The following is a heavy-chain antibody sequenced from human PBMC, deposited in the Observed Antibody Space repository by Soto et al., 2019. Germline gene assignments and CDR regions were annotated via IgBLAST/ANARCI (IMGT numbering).Heavy chain of an antibody. CDR2: INHSGST. D-gene: IGHD3-3*01. CDR3: ARVRFLEWPKYYFDY. Sequence: SETLSLTCAVYGGSFSGYYWSWIRQPPGKGLEWIGEINHSGSTNYNPSLKSRVTISVDTSKNQFSLKLSSVTAADTAVYYCARVRFLEWPKYYFDYWGHGTLVTVS. CDR1: GGSFSGYY. V-gene: IGHV4-34*01. J-gene: IGHJ4*01.